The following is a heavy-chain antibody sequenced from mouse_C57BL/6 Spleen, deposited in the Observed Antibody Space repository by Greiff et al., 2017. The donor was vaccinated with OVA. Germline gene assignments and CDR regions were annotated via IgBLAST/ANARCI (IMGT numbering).Heavy chain of an antibody. CDR2: IYPGSGST. CDR3: ARSPTAQAFAY. CDR1: GYTFTSYW. D-gene: IGHD3-2*02. J-gene: IGHJ3*01. Sequence: QVQLQQSGAELVKPGASVKMSCKASGYTFTSYWITWVKQRPGQGLEWIGDIYPGSGSTNYNEKFKSKATLTVDTSSSTAYMQLSSLTSEDSADYYCARSPTAQAFAYWGQGTLVTVSA. V-gene: IGHV1-55*01.